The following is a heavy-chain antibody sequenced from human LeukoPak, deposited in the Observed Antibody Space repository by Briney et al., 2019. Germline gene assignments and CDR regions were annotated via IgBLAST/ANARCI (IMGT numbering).Heavy chain of an antibody. Sequence: VKVSCKASGGTFSSYAISWVRQAPGQGLEWMGRIIPIFGTANYAQKFQGRVTITTDESTSTAYMELSSLRSEDTAVYYCARDGGYSYGYAYWGQGTLVTVSS. J-gene: IGHJ4*02. CDR3: ARDGGYSYGYAY. CDR1: GGTFSSYA. V-gene: IGHV1-69*05. D-gene: IGHD5-18*01. CDR2: IIPIFGTA.